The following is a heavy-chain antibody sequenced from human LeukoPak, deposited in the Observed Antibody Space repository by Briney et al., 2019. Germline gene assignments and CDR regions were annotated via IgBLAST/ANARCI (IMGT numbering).Heavy chain of an antibody. J-gene: IGHJ4*02. CDR2: ISSSSSYI. CDR3: ARGVGYCSGGSCHRFDS. CDR1: GFTFSTYS. V-gene: IGHV3-21*01. Sequence: SGGSLRLSCAASGFTFSTYSMNWVRQAPGKGLEWVSFISSSSSYINYADSVKGRFTISRDNAKNSLYLQMNRLRAEDTAVYYCARGVGYCSGGSCHRFDSWGQGTLVIVSS. D-gene: IGHD2-15*01.